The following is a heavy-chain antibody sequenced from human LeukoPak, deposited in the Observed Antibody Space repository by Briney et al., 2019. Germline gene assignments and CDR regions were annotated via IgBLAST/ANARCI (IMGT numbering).Heavy chain of an antibody. Sequence: SETLSLTCTVSGDSFNTHYWNWIRQPPGKGLEWIGYIYYSGSTYYNPSLKSRVTISVDTSKNQFSLKLSSVTAADTAVYYCARLPMIVVVITTWGQGTLVTVSS. CDR3: ARLPMIVVVITT. D-gene: IGHD3-22*01. CDR2: IYYSGST. CDR1: GDSFNTHY. V-gene: IGHV4-59*11. J-gene: IGHJ4*02.